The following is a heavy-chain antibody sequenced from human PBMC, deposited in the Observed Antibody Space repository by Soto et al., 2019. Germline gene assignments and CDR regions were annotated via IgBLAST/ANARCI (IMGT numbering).Heavy chain of an antibody. CDR3: ERVEWERGGFDI. CDR1: GYTFTSYG. CDR2: ISAYNGNT. D-gene: IGHD1-26*01. Sequence: ASVKVSCKASGYTFTSYGISWVRQAPGQGLEWMGWISAYNGNTNYAQKLQGRITMTTDTSTSTAYMELRSLGSDDTAVYYCERVEWERGGFDIWGQGTMVTVSS. V-gene: IGHV1-18*01. J-gene: IGHJ3*02.